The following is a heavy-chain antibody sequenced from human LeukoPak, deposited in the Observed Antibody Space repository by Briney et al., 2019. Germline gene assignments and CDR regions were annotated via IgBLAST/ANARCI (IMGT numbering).Heavy chain of an antibody. CDR1: GYTLTELS. V-gene: IGHV1-24*01. CDR3: ETATLDLFTMVRGVIITGFDY. D-gene: IGHD3-10*01. CDR2: FDPEDGET. J-gene: IGHJ4*02. Sequence: ASVKVSCKVCGYTLTELSMHWVRQAPGKGLEWMGGFDPEDGETIYAQKFQGRVTMTEDTSTDTAYMELSSLRSEDTAVYYCETATLDLFTMVRGVIITGFDYWGQGTLVTVSS.